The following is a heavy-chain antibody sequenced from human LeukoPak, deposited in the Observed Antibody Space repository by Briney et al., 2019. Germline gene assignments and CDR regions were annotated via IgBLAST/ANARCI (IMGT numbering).Heavy chain of an antibody. CDR2: MSHNSGDT. J-gene: IGHJ4*02. Sequence: GASVKVCCKASGYTFTSYDINWVRHATGQGLEWMGWMSHNSGDTGYAQKFQGRVTMTRDTSISTAYMELTSLRSEDTAIYSCARGPPNWGFDFWGQGALVTVSS. V-gene: IGHV1-8*01. CDR3: ARGPPNWGFDF. CDR1: GYTFTSYD. D-gene: IGHD7-27*01.